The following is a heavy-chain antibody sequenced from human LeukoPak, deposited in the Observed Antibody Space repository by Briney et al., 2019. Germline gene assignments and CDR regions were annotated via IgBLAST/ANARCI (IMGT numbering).Heavy chain of an antibody. V-gene: IGHV1-69*04. CDR2: IIPILGIA. CDR1: GGSFSSYT. D-gene: IGHD3-22*01. Sequence: SVKVSFKASGGSFSSYTISWVRQAPGQGLEWMGRIIPILGIANYAHKFPGRVTITTDKFTSTAYMEIRSLRSGDTAVYYCARERGSRYYDSSGYQPFDYCGEGTLVTVSS. J-gene: IGHJ4*02. CDR3: ARERGSRYYDSSGYQPFDY.